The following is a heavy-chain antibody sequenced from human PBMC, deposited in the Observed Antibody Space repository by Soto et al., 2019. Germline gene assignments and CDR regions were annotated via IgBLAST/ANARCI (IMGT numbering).Heavy chain of an antibody. Sequence: QVQLVQSGAEVKKPGSSVKVSCNASGGTFSSYAISWVRQAPGHGLEWMGGIIPISGTANYAQKFQSRGTITAAESTSTADMELSSLKSEDTAVYYCERDTGDYSLGGGDYWGQGTLVTVSS. D-gene: IGHD2-15*01. CDR1: GGTFSSYA. J-gene: IGHJ4*02. CDR2: IIPISGTA. V-gene: IGHV1-69*01. CDR3: ERDTGDYSLGGGDY.